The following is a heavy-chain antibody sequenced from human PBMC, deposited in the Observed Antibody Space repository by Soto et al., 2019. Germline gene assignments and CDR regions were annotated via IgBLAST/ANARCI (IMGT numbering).Heavy chain of an antibody. CDR1: GFTFSGYW. Sequence: GGSLRLSCAASGFTFSGYWMHWVRQVPGKGLVWVSRINSDRSTTNYADSVKGRFTMSRDNAKNTLYLQMSSLRAEDTAVYYCARAPPIITMVRGVINQADYWGQGTLVTVSS. V-gene: IGHV3-74*01. J-gene: IGHJ4*02. CDR2: INSDRSTT. CDR3: ARAPPIITMVRGVINQADY. D-gene: IGHD3-10*01.